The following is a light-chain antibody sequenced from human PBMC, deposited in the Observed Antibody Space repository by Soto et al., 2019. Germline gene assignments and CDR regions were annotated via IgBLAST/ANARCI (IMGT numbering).Light chain of an antibody. CDR3: CSYAGSYTLL. CDR1: SSDVGGSNY. CDR2: DVT. V-gene: IGLV2-11*01. J-gene: IGLJ2*01. Sequence: QSVLTQPRSVSRSPGQSVTISCTGTSSDVGGSNYVSWYQQHPGKTPKLMIYDVTKRPSGVPDRFSGSKSGNTASLTISGLQAEDEADYYCCSYAGSYTLLFGGGTKLTVL.